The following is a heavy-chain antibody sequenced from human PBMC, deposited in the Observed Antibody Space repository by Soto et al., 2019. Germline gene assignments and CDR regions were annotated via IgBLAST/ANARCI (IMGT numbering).Heavy chain of an antibody. J-gene: IGHJ6*02. CDR2: ISAYNGNT. CDR1: GYTFTSYG. CDR3: ARDSMVLLYFDRSPPNYGMDV. D-gene: IGHD3-9*01. V-gene: IGHV1-18*01. Sequence: ASVKVSCKASGYTFTSYGISWVRQAPGQGLEWMGWISAYNGNTNYAQKLQGRVTMTTDTSTSTAYMELRSLRSDDTAVYYCARDSMVLLYFDRSPPNYGMDVWGQGTTVTVSS.